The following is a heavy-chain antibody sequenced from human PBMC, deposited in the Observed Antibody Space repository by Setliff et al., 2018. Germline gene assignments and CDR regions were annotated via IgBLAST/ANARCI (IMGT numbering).Heavy chain of an antibody. Sequence: PGGSLRLSCTASGFTFGDYAMSWVRQAPGKGLEWVGFIRSKACGGTTEYAASVKGRFTISRDDSKSIAYLRMNSLKIEDTAVYYCTRDFWPESSGFAFGQWGQGTLVTVSS. CDR1: GFTFGDYA. CDR3: TRDFWPESSGFAFGQ. D-gene: IGHD3-22*01. CDR2: IRSKACGGTT. V-gene: IGHV3-49*04. J-gene: IGHJ4*02.